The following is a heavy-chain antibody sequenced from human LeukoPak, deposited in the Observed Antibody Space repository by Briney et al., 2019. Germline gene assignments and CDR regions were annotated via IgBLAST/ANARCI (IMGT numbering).Heavy chain of an antibody. CDR3: ARGLSWHYDSSGYYFW. CDR1: GYTFTGYY. Sequence: GASVKVSCKASGYTFTGYYMHWVRQAPGQGLEWMGWINPNTGNTGYAQKFQGRVTITADKSTSTAYMELSSLRSEDTAVYYCARGLSWHYDSSGYYFWWGQGTLVTVSS. V-gene: IGHV1-8*03. D-gene: IGHD3-22*01. CDR2: INPNTGNT. J-gene: IGHJ4*02.